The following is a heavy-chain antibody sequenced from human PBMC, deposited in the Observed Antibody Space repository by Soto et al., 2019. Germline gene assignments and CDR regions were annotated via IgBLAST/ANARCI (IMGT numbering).Heavy chain of an antibody. V-gene: IGHV3-74*01. J-gene: IGHJ4*02. Sequence: VQLVESGGGLVQPGGSLRLSCAASGFTFSNYWMHWVRQAPGEGLMSVTTVTSDGTVTYYAGSVKGRFTISRDNAKSTLDLEMNSLRAEDTGVYYCARANVSAHQALDHWGQGTQVTVSS. CDR3: ARANVSAHQALDH. CDR2: VTSDGTVT. CDR1: GFTFSNYW.